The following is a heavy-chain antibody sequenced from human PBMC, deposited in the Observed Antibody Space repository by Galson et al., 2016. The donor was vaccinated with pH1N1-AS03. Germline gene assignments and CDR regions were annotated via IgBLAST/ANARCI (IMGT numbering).Heavy chain of an antibody. Sequence: SVKVSCKASGYTFSTYGISWVRQAPGQGLEWMGWISAHTQNTNYAQNLQGRLTLTTDTPTSTAYMELRRLRSDDTAVYYCARHGRPHSGVLTALTAFDYWGPGALVTVSS. CDR1: GYTFSTYG. D-gene: IGHD3-9*01. CDR3: ARHGRPHSGVLTALTAFDY. CDR2: ISAHTQNT. V-gene: IGHV1-18*01. J-gene: IGHJ4*02.